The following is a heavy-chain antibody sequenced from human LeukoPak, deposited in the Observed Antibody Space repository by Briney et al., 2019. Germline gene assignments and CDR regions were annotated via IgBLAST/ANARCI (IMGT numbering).Heavy chain of an antibody. CDR1: GFTFSSYS. Sequence: GGSLRLSCAASGFTFSSYSMNWVRQAPGKGLEWVSSISSSSSYIYYADSVKGRFTISRDNAKNSLYLQMNSLRAEDTALYYCARGQSCSGGSCYSGWFDPWGQGTLVTVSS. V-gene: IGHV3-21*04. J-gene: IGHJ5*02. D-gene: IGHD2-15*01. CDR3: ARGQSCSGGSCYSGWFDP. CDR2: ISSSSSYI.